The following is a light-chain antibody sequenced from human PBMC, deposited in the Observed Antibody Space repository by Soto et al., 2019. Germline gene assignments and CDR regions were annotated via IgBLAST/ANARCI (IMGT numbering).Light chain of an antibody. Sequence: QFPGTLSSSPGERANLSCRASQSVSSSYLAWYQQKPGQAPRLLIYGASSRATGIPDRFSGSGSGTDFTLTINRLEPEDFAVYFCQQYGDSPWKFGQGTKVDI. CDR3: QQYGDSPWK. J-gene: IGKJ1*01. V-gene: IGKV3-20*01. CDR2: GAS. CDR1: QSVSSSY.